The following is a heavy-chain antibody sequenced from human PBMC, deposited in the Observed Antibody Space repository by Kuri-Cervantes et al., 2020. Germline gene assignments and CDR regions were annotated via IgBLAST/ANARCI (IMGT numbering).Heavy chain of an antibody. CDR2: IYNTGGT. CDR3: ARGLSDCSSTSCYGWFDP. CDR1: GGSVSTGTYF. J-gene: IGHJ5*02. D-gene: IGHD2-2*01. Sequence: SETLSLTCTVSGGSVSTGTYFWSWIRQPPGKGLENIGHIYNTGGTNYSPALKSRVTISIDTSKNQFSLKLSSVTAADTAVYYCARGLSDCSSTSCYGWFDPWGQGTLVTVSS. V-gene: IGHV4-61*01.